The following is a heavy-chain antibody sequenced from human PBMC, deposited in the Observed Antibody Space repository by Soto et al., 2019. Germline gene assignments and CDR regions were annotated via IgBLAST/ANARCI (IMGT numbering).Heavy chain of an antibody. D-gene: IGHD6-19*01. Sequence: EVQLVESGDLVQRGGSLRLSCVASGFTFSIYSMNWVRQAPGKGLEWFAYITSDTRTIKYADSVKGRFTISRDNAKNSVYLQMNSLRDEDTAVYYCARSVEGHFDYWGQGTVVTVSS. CDR1: GFTFSIYS. V-gene: IGHV3-48*02. J-gene: IGHJ4*02. CDR3: ARSVEGHFDY. CDR2: ITSDTRTI.